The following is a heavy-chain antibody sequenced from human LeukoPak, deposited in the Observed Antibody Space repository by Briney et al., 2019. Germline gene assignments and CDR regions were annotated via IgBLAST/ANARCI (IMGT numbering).Heavy chain of an antibody. CDR1: GYSISSGYY. CDR2: IYHSGST. Sequence: SETLSPICAVSGYSISSGYYWGWIRQPPGKGLEWLGSIYHSGSTYYNPSLKSPVTISVDPSKNQFSLKLSSVTAADTAVYYCARVVYDILTGSNFDYWGQGTLVTVSS. V-gene: IGHV4-38-2*01. D-gene: IGHD3-9*01. J-gene: IGHJ4*02. CDR3: ARVVYDILTGSNFDY.